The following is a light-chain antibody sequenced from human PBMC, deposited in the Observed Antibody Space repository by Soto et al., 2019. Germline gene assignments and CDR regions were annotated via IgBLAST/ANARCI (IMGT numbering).Light chain of an antibody. CDR3: QQRSNLPRIT. Sequence: VLTQSQATLSVSPGVSATLSCRVSQRVSSNLAWYPQKPGQAPRLLIYGASTRATGIPARFSGSGSGTDFTLTISSLEPADFAVYYCQQRSNLPRITFAQ. CDR2: GAS. J-gene: IGKJ5*01. CDR1: QRVSSN. V-gene: IGKV3-11*01.